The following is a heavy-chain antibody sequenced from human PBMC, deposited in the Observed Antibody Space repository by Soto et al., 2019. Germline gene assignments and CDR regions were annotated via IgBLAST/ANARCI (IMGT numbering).Heavy chain of an antibody. CDR2: IDPTGSYV. V-gene: IGHV5-10-1*01. D-gene: IGHD3-3*02. J-gene: IGHJ6*01. Sequence: GESLKISCKGSGYSFTTYWINWVRQMPGKGLEWMGKIDPTGSYVNYSPSFQGHVTISSDQSISTTYLQWSTLMASHTATYYCARHFRRPIGRYYYRMYVWGQGTTFSVP. CDR1: GYSFTTYW. CDR3: ARHFRRPIGRYYYRMYV.